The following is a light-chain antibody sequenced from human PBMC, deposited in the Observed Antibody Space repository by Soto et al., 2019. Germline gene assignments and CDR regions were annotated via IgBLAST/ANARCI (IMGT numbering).Light chain of an antibody. Sequence: QSVLTQPASVSGSPGQSITISCTGTSSDVGGYIYVSWYQQHPGKAPKFMIYDVTSRPSGVSYRFSGSKSGNTASLTISGLQAEDEADYYCSSYTTSSSYVFGTGTKVTVL. J-gene: IGLJ1*01. CDR3: SSYTTSSSYV. V-gene: IGLV2-14*01. CDR1: SSDVGGYIY. CDR2: DVT.